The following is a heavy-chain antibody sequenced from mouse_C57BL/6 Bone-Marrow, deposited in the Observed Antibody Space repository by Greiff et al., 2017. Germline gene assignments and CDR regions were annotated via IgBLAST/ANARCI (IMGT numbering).Heavy chain of an antibody. J-gene: IGHJ2*01. Sequence: VQLQQSGPELVKPGASVKISCKASGYTFTDYYMNWVKQSHGKSLEWIGDINPNNGGTSYNQKFKGKATLTVDKSSSTAYMARRSLTSEDSAVYYCALYYYGCSFDYWGQGTTLTVSS. CDR1: GYTFTDYY. V-gene: IGHV1-26*01. CDR2: INPNNGGT. D-gene: IGHD1-1*01. CDR3: ALYYYGCSFDY.